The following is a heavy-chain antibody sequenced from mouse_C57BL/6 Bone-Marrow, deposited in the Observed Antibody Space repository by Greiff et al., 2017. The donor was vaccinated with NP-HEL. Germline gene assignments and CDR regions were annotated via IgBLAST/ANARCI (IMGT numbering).Heavy chain of an antibody. CDR2: ISSGSSTI. V-gene: IGHV5-17*01. CDR3: ARWGNRAWFAY. D-gene: IGHD2-1*01. Sequence: EVQLVESGGGLVKPGGSLKLSCAASGFTFSDYGMHWVRQAPEKGLEWVAYISSGSSTIYYADTVKGRFTISRDNAKNTLFLQMTSLRSEDTAMYYCARWGNRAWFAYWGQGTLVTVSA. J-gene: IGHJ3*01. CDR1: GFTFSDYG.